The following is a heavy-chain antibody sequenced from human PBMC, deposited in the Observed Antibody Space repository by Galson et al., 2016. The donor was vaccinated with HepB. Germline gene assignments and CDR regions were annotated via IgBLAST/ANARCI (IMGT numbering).Heavy chain of an antibody. D-gene: IGHD7-27*01. CDR2: ISSSSSYI. V-gene: IGHV3-21*01. J-gene: IGHJ2*01. Sequence: SLRLSCAASGFTFSSYSMNWVRQAPGKGLEWVSSISSSSSYIYYADSVKGRFTISRYNAKNSLYLQMNSLRAEDTAVYYCARDFLGIVGRYFDLWGRGTLVTVSS. CDR1: GFTFSSYS. CDR3: ARDFLGIVGRYFDL.